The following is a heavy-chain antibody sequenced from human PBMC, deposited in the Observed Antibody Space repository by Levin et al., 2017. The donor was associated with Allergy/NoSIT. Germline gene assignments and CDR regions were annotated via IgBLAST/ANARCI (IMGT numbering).Heavy chain of an antibody. CDR2: ISYSGST. CDR3: ARGPDYSYGRPFDY. V-gene: IGHV4-59*01. J-gene: IGHJ4*02. D-gene: IGHD5-18*01. Sequence: SETLSLTCTVSRGSISTYFWSWIRQPPGKGLEWVGYISYSGSTNYNPSLKRRVVISVDMSTNQFSLNLSSVTAADTALYFCARGPDYSYGRPFDYWGQGTLVTVSS. CDR1: RGSISTYF.